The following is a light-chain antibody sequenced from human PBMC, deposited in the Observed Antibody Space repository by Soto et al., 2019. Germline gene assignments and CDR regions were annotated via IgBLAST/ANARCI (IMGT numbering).Light chain of an antibody. V-gene: IGKV3D-15*01. Sequence: EILMTQSPATLSVSPGDSATLSCRASRSVDTDLAWYQQKPGQAPRLLIHSASSRATGIPDRFSASGTGTDFTLTISRLEPEDFAVYYCQQYRASPRTVGQGTKGGIK. J-gene: IGKJ1*01. CDR1: RSVDTD. CDR2: SAS. CDR3: QQYRASPRT.